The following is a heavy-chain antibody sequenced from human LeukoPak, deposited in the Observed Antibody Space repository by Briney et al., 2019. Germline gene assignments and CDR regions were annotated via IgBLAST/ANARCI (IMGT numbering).Heavy chain of an antibody. Sequence: GGSLRLSCAASGFTFSSYWMSWVRQAPGKGLEWVANIKQDGSEKYYVDSVKGRFTISRDNAKNSLYLQMNSLRAEDTAVYYCASPDPLMYDSGGLTPRDYYYYYGMDVWGQGTTVTVSS. CDR2: IKQDGSEK. J-gene: IGHJ6*02. CDR1: GFTFSSYW. D-gene: IGHD3-22*01. CDR3: ASPDPLMYDSGGLTPRDYYYYYGMDV. V-gene: IGHV3-7*01.